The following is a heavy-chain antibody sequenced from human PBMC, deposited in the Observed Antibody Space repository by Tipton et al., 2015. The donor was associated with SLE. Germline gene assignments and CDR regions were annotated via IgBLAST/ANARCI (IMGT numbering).Heavy chain of an antibody. CDR3: ATARSGWYGWFDP. V-gene: IGHV4-61*08. CDR1: GGSISSGGYY. CDR2: IYYSGST. D-gene: IGHD6-19*01. J-gene: IGHJ5*02. Sequence: TLSLTCTVSGGSISSGGYYWSWIRHPPGKGLEWIGYIYYSGSTNYNPSLKSRVTISVDTSKNQFSLKLSSVTAADTAVYYWATARSGWYGWFDPWGQGTLVTVSS.